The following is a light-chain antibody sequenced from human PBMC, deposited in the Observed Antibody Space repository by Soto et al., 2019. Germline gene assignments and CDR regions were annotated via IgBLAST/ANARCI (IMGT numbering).Light chain of an antibody. J-gene: IGKJ1*01. CDR3: LQYNNWWT. Sequence: IVMTQSPSTLSVSPGERATLSCRASQYVSSSVAWYQQKPGQAPRLLIYGASTRAIGIPARFSGSGSGTEFTLTISSLQSEDFAVYYCLQYNNWWTFGQGTKVDIK. CDR2: GAS. V-gene: IGKV3-15*01. CDR1: QYVSSS.